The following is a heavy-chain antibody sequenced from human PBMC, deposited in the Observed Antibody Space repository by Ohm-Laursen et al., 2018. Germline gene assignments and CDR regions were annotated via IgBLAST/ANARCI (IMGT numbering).Heavy chain of an antibody. Sequence: SLRLSCTASGFTFSSNWMSWVRQAPGKGLEWVANIKQDGSEKYFVDSVKGRFTISRDSAKNSLYLQMNSLRADDTAVYYCARQESSGWYPDYWGQGTLVTVSS. D-gene: IGHD6-19*01. V-gene: IGHV3-7*03. CDR3: ARQESSGWYPDY. J-gene: IGHJ4*02. CDR2: IKQDGSEK. CDR1: GFTFSSNW.